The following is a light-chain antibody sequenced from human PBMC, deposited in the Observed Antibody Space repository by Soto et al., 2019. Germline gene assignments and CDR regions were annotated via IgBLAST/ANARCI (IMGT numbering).Light chain of an antibody. J-gene: IGLJ2*01. CDR3: LLSYSGAQAV. CDR2: DTS. V-gene: IGLV7-46*01. Sequence: QAVVTQEPSLTVSQGGTVTLTCGSSTGAVTSGHYPYWFQQKPGQAPRTLIYDTSNKHSWTPARFSGSLLGGKAALTLSGAQPEDEAEYYCLLSYSGAQAVFGGGTKLTVL. CDR1: TGAVTSGHY.